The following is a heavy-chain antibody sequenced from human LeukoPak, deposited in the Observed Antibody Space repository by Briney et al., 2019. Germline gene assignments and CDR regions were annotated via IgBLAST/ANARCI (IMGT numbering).Heavy chain of an antibody. CDR3: ARVTTRITIFGVVTPTGFDY. V-gene: IGHV4-34*01. CDR1: GGSFSGYY. D-gene: IGHD3-3*01. J-gene: IGHJ4*02. Sequence: SETLSLTCAVYGGSFSGYYWSWIRQPPGKGLEWIGEINHSGSTNYNPSLKSRVTISVDTSKNQFSPKLSSVTAADTAVYYCARVTTRITIFGVVTPTGFDYWGQGTLVTVSS. CDR2: INHSGST.